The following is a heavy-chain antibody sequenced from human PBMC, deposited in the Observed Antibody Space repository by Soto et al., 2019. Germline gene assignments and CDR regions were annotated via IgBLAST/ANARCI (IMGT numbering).Heavy chain of an antibody. CDR2: IKSKTDGGTT. CDR1: GFTFSNAW. D-gene: IGHD3-3*01. Sequence: GGSLRLSCAASGFTFSNAWMSWVRQAPGKGLEWVGRIKSKTDGGTTDYAAPVKGRFTISRDDSKNTLYLQMNSLKTEDTAVYYCTTGNFDFWSGYLPPFFYYYYMDVWGKGTTVTVSS. J-gene: IGHJ6*03. CDR3: TTGNFDFWSGYLPPFFYYYYMDV. V-gene: IGHV3-15*01.